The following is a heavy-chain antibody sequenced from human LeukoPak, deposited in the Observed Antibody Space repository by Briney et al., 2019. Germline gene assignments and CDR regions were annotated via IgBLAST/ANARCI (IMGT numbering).Heavy chain of an antibody. V-gene: IGHV4-4*02. CDR1: GGSISSSNW. CDR2: IYHSGST. Sequence: SETLSLTCAVSGGSISSSNWWSWVRQPPGKGLEWIGEIYHSGSTNYNPSLKSRVTMSVDTSKNQFSLKLSSVTAADTAVYYCARVQVVPAASDAFDIWGQGTMVTVSS. J-gene: IGHJ3*02. D-gene: IGHD2-2*01. CDR3: ARVQVVPAASDAFDI.